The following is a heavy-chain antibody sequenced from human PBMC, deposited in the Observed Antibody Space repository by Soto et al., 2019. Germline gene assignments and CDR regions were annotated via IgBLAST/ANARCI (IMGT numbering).Heavy chain of an antibody. CDR1: GGSISSSSYY. Sequence: QLQLQESGPGLVKPSETLSLTCTVSGGSISSSSYYWGWIRQPPGKGLEWIGSIYYSGSTYYNPSLKSRVTISVDTSKNQFSLKLSSVTAADTAVYYCARQLDWNYEDYYYGMDVWGQGTTVTVSS. CDR2: IYYSGST. D-gene: IGHD1-7*01. V-gene: IGHV4-39*01. CDR3: ARQLDWNYEDYYYGMDV. J-gene: IGHJ6*02.